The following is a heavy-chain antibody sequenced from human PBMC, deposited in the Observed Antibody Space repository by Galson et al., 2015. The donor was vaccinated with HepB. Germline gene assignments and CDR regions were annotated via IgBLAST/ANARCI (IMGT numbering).Heavy chain of an antibody. J-gene: IGHJ3*02. CDR2: ISYDGSNR. CDR1: GFMFNNYA. D-gene: IGHD1-26*01. CDR3: ARGWGDAFDI. Sequence: SLRLSCAASGFMFNNYALHWVRQAPGKGLEWVALISYDGSNRNYADPVKGRFTISRDNSKNTLYLRMNSLREEDTAVYYCARGWGDAFDIWGQGTMVTVSS. V-gene: IGHV3-30-3*01.